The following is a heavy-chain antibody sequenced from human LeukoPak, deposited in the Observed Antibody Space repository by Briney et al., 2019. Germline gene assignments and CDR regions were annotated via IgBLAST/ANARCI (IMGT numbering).Heavy chain of an antibody. D-gene: IGHD3-3*01. CDR2: ISGSGGST. CDR1: GFTFSSYA. Sequence: GGSLRLSCAASGFTFSSYAMSWVSQAPGKGLEWVSAISGSGGSTYYADSVKGRFTISRDNSKNTLYLQMNSLRAEDTAVYYCANENDFWSGYLTPDYWGQGTLVTVSS. J-gene: IGHJ4*02. CDR3: ANENDFWSGYLTPDY. V-gene: IGHV3-23*01.